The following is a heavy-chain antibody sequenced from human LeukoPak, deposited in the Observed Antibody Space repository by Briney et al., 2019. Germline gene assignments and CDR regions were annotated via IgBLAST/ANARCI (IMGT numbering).Heavy chain of an antibody. V-gene: IGHV3-48*03. CDR1: GFTFSSFE. CDR2: ISSSGSTI. D-gene: IGHD3-10*02. Sequence: GGSLRLSCAASGFTFSSFEMNWVRQAPGKGLDWVSYISSSGSTIYYADSVKGRFTISRDNAKNSLYLQMNSLRAEDTAVYYCAELGITMIGGVWGKGTTVTISS. J-gene: IGHJ6*04. CDR3: AELGITMIGGV.